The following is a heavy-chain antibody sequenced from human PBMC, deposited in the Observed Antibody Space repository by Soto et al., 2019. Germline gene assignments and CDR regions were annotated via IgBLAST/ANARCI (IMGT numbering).Heavy chain of an antibody. D-gene: IGHD5-12*01. CDR2: MYVTGTT. Sequence: PSETLSLTCTVSGGSISHHYWSWIRQPAGTRLEWIGRMYVTGTTNYNPSLKNRVSMSIDTSKNQFSLKLSSVTAADTAVYYCARDGGYTGYEEGNPFDIWGQGXMVTVSS. J-gene: IGHJ3*02. CDR1: GGSISHHY. V-gene: IGHV4-4*07. CDR3: ARDGGYTGYEEGNPFDI.